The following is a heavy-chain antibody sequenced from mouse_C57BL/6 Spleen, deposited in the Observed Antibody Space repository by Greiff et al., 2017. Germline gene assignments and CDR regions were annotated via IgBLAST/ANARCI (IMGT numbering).Heavy chain of an antibody. CDR3: TRVGYSNFDC. CDR2: ISSGGDYI. Sequence: EVKVVESGEGLVKPGGSLKLSCAASGFTFSSYAMSWVRQTPEKRLEWVAYISSGGDYIYYADTVKGRFTISRDNARNTLYLQMSSLKSEDTAMYYCTRVGYSNFDCWGQGTTLTVSS. D-gene: IGHD2-5*01. V-gene: IGHV5-9-1*02. J-gene: IGHJ2*01. CDR1: GFTFSSYA.